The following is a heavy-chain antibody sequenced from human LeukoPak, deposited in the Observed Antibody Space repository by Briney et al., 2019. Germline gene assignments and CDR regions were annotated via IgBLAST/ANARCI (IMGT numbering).Heavy chain of an antibody. CDR1: GYTFTGYY. J-gene: IGHJ5*02. CDR2: INPNSGGT. CDR3: ARIAGKMATIGNWFDP. D-gene: IGHD5-24*01. Sequence: GASVKVSCKASGYTFTGYYMHWVRQAPGQGLEWMGWINPNSGGTNYAQKFQGRVTMTRDTSISTAYMELSRLRSDDTAVYYCARIAGKMATIGNWFDPWGQGTLVTVSS. V-gene: IGHV1-2*02.